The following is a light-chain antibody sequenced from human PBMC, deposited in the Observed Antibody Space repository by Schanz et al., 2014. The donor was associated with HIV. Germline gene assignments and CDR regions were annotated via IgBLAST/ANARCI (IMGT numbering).Light chain of an antibody. J-gene: IGLJ2*01. CDR3: SSHAGRNSFVV. V-gene: IGLV2-14*03. CDR2: DVT. CDR1: SSDIGAYNY. Sequence: QSALTQPASVSGSPGQSITLSCTGSSSDIGAYNYVSWYQQHPDRAPKLLIFDVTNRPSGISPRFSGSKSDNTASLTISGLQAVDEADYYCSSHAGRNSFVVFGGGTKLTVL.